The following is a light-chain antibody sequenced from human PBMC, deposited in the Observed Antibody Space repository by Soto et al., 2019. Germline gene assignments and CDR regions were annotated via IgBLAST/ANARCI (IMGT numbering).Light chain of an antibody. CDR1: SSNIGSNY. Sequence: QSALTQSPSASGTPGQRVTISCSGSSSNIGSNYVYWYQQLPGTAPKLLIYSNSQRPSGVPDRFSGSKSGTSASLAISGLRSEDEADYYCSTWDDSLSGPVLGGGTKLTVL. J-gene: IGLJ3*02. CDR3: STWDDSLSGPV. V-gene: IGLV1-47*02. CDR2: SNS.